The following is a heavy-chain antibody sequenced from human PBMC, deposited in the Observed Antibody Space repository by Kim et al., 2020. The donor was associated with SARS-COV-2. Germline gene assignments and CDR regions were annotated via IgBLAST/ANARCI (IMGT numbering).Heavy chain of an antibody. Sequence: SVKVSCKASGGTFSSYAISWVRQAPGQGLEWMGGIIPIFGTANYAQKFQGRVTITADESTSTAYMELSSLRSEDTAVYYCASGGGSGWYFDYYYGMDVWGQGTTVTVSS. CDR2: IIPIFGTA. V-gene: IGHV1-69*13. CDR3: ASGGGSGWYFDYYYGMDV. CDR1: GGTFSSYA. D-gene: IGHD6-19*01. J-gene: IGHJ6*02.